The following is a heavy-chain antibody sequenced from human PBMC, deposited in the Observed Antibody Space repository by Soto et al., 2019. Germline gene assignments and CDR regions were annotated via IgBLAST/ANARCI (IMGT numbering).Heavy chain of an antibody. J-gene: IGHJ4*02. CDR1: GFTFSGYE. CDR3: ARDIVSFFDY. V-gene: IGHV3-48*03. D-gene: IGHD3-16*02. CDR2: ISSSGNIM. Sequence: TGGSLRLSCVASGFTFSGYEMNWVRQAPGKGLEWVSYISSSGNIMYYADSVKGRFTISRYNAKNSLYLQMNSLRAEDTAVYYCARDIVSFFDYWGLGTLVTVSS.